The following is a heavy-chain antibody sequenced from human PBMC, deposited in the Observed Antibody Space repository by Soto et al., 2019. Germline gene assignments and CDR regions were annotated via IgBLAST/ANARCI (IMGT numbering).Heavy chain of an antibody. CDR3: ARGLTYYYDSSGSYGYFDY. CDR2: IYYSGST. V-gene: IGHV4-59*01. D-gene: IGHD3-22*01. J-gene: IGHJ4*02. Sequence: SETLSLTCTVSGGSISSYYWSWIRQPPGKGLGWIGYIYYSGSTNYNPSLKSRVTISVDTSKNQFSLKLSSVTAADTAVYYCARGLTYYYDSSGSYGYFDYWGQGTLVTVAS. CDR1: GGSISSYY.